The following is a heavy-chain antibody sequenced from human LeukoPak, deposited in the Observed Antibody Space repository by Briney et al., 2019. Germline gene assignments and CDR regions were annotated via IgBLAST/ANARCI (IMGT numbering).Heavy chain of an antibody. J-gene: IGHJ4*02. CDR2: IIPIFGTA. CDR1: GGTFIGYA. D-gene: IGHD3-16*02. V-gene: IGHV1-69*13. CDR3: ARAPAAYYDYVWGSYRHYYFDY. Sequence: SVKVSCKASGGTFIGYAISWVRQAPGQGLEWMGGIIPIFGTANYAQKFQGRVTITADESTSTAYMELSSLRSEDTAVYYCARAPAAYYDYVWGSYRHYYFDYWGQGTLVTVSS.